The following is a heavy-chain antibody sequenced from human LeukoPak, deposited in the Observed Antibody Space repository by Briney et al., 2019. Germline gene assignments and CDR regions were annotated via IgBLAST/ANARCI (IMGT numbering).Heavy chain of an antibody. CDR1: GFTFSNAW. D-gene: IGHD3-22*01. CDR2: IKSKAYGGTT. Sequence: GGSLRLSCAASGFTFSNAWMSWVRQAPGEGLEWVGRIKSKAYGGTTDYAAPVKGRFSISRDDSKNTLYLEMNSLKTEDTAVYYCTTVGLSGYYDRSGYYYFDYWGQGTLVTVSS. J-gene: IGHJ4*02. CDR3: TTVGLSGYYDRSGYYYFDY. V-gene: IGHV3-15*01.